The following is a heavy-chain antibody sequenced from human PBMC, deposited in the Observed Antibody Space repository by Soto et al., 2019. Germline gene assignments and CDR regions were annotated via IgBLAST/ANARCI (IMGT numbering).Heavy chain of an antibody. V-gene: IGHV4-31*03. D-gene: IGHD2-2*01. CDR3: ARVRENQLLGCFDP. CDR1: GGSISSGGYY. J-gene: IGHJ5*02. CDR2: IYHSGTT. Sequence: QVQLQESGPGLVKPSQTLSLTCTVSGGSISSGGYYWSWIRQHPGKCLEWIGYIYHSGTTYYNPSLKRRVTISVHTSKNQFSLKLTSVTAADTAVYYCARVRENQLLGCFDPWGQGTLVTVSS.